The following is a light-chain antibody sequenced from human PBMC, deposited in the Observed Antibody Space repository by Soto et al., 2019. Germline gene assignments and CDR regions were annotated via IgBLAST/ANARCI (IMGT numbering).Light chain of an antibody. CDR1: SSNFGTTFD. CDR2: GNT. CDR3: QSSDSSLSRV. Sequence: QSVLTQPPSVSGAPGQRGTISCTWSSSNFGTTFDVQWYQQLPGTAPKLLIYGNTNRPSGVPDRFSASNSGTSACLAITGVQADDEADYYCQSSDSSLSRVFGTGTKLTVL. V-gene: IGLV1-40*01. J-gene: IGLJ1*01.